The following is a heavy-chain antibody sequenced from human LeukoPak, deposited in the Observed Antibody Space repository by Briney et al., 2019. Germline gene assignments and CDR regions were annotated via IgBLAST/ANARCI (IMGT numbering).Heavy chain of an antibody. CDR1: GGSINSYS. CDR2: IYTTGRT. V-gene: IGHV4-4*07. D-gene: IGHD3-16*01. J-gene: IGHJ4*02. CDR3: ARAAYTISSYRYDY. Sequence: SETLSLICSVSGGSINSYSGSRIRQPAGKGLEFIGRIYTTGRTNYNPSLKSRVSMSVDTSKNKFSLELRSVTAADTAVYFSARAAYTISSYRYDYWGPGALVTVSP.